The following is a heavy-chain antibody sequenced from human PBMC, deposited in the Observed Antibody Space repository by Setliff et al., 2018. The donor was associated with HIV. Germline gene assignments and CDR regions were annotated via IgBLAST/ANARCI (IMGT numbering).Heavy chain of an antibody. CDR2: MHHSGNT. J-gene: IGHJ4*02. CDR1: TYSISSVHS. Sequence: LSETLSLTCDVSTYSISSVHSWGWTRQPPGKGLEWIGTMHHSGNTHYKPSLKGRVTVSLDTSKKQLSLKLRSVTAADTAVYYCAKEGGYCSGTTCFGFDYWGQGTLVTVSS. CDR3: AKEGGYCSGTTCFGFDY. V-gene: IGHV4-38-2*02. D-gene: IGHD2-2*01.